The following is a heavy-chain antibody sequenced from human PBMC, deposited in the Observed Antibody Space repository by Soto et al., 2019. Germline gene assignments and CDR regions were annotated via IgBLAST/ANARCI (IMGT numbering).Heavy chain of an antibody. Sequence: PGGSLRLSCAASGFTVSSNYMSWVRQAPGKGLEWVSVIYSGGSTYYADSVKGRFTISRDNSKNTLYLQMNSLRAEDTAVYYCAREKVDFWSGYAYGMDVWGQGTTVTV. CDR3: AREKVDFWSGYAYGMDV. V-gene: IGHV3-53*01. CDR2: IYSGGST. J-gene: IGHJ6*02. CDR1: GFTVSSNY. D-gene: IGHD3-3*01.